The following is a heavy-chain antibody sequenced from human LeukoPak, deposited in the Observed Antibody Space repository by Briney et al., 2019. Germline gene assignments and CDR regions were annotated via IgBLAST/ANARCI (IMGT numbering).Heavy chain of an antibody. V-gene: IGHV3-48*03. CDR3: ARELALYYWG. CDR2: ISSSGSTI. CDR1: GFAFGNYA. J-gene: IGHJ1*01. D-gene: IGHD2-8*01. Sequence: GGSLRLSCAASGFAFGNYAMHRVRQAPGRGLEWVSYISSSGSTIYYADSVKGPFTISRDNAKNSLYLQMNSLRAEDTAVYYCARELALYYWGRGQGIMVTV.